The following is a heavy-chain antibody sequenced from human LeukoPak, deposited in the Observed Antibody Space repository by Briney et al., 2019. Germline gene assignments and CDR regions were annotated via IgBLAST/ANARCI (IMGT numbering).Heavy chain of an antibody. CDR2: IYNTGGT. Sequence: PSETLSLTCTVSGGSVSSGSYYWSWIRQPAGKGLEWIGRIYNTGGTNYNPSLKTRVTLSVYTSKNQFSLKLSSVTAADTAVYYCARLSSSWYFAFDYWGQGTLVTVSS. CDR1: GGSVSSGSYY. V-gene: IGHV4-61*02. CDR3: ARLSSSWYFAFDY. D-gene: IGHD6-13*01. J-gene: IGHJ4*02.